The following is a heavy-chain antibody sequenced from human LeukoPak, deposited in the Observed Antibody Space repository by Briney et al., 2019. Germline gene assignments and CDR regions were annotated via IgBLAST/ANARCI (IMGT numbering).Heavy chain of an antibody. V-gene: IGHV4-39*01. D-gene: IGHD3-10*01. CDR2: IYYSGST. CDR1: GGSISSSSYY. CDR3: ARHDLGELPHYFDY. J-gene: IGHJ4*02. Sequence: SETLSLTCTVSGGSISSSSYYWGWIRQPPGKGLEWIGSIYYSGSTYYNPSLKSRVTISVDTSKNQFSLKLSSVTAADTAVYYCARHDLGELPHYFDYWGQGTLVTVSS.